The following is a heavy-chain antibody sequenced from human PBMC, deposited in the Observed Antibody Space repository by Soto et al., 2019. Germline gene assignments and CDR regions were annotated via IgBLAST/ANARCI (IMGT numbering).Heavy chain of an antibody. J-gene: IGHJ6*02. CDR1: GFTFSSYA. V-gene: IGHV3-30-3*01. Sequence: QVQLVESGGGVVQPGRSLRLSCAASGFTFSSYAMHWVRQAPGKGLEWVAVISYDGSNKYYADSVKGRFTISRDNSKNTLYLQMNSLRAEDTAVYYCAIEGWPCSGGSCYWAYYYGMDVWGQGTTVTVSS. D-gene: IGHD2-15*01. CDR2: ISYDGSNK. CDR3: AIEGWPCSGGSCYWAYYYGMDV.